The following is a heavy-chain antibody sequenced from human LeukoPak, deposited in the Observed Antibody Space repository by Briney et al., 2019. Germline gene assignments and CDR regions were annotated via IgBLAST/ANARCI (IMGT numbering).Heavy chain of an antibody. V-gene: IGHV5-51*01. J-gene: IGHJ3*02. CDR2: IYPGDSDT. D-gene: IGHD3-22*01. CDR3: ARLGRFYYDNSGPTLWHAFDI. Sequence: GESLKISCKGSGYIFTSYWIGWVRQMPGKGLEWMGIIYPGDSDTKYSPSFQGQVTISADKSISTAYLQWSSLKASDTAMYYCARLGRFYYDNSGPTLWHAFDIXXXGTMVTVSS. CDR1: GYIFTSYW.